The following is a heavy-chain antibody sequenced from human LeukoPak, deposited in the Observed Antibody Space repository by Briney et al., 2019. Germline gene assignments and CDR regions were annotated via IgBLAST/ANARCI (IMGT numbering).Heavy chain of an antibody. CDR3: ASRKYYDSSGRPLDY. V-gene: IGHV1-2*06. CDR1: GYTFTGYY. D-gene: IGHD3-22*01. J-gene: IGHJ4*02. Sequence: ASVKVSCKASGYTFTGYYMHWVRQAPGQGLEWMGRVNPNSGGTNYAQKFQGRVTMTRDTSISTAYMELSRLRSDDTAVYYCASRKYYDSSGRPLDYWGQGTLVTVSS. CDR2: VNPNSGGT.